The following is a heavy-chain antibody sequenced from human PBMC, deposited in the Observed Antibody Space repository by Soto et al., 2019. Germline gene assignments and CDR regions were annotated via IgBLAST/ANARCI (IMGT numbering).Heavy chain of an antibody. V-gene: IGHV3-33*01. CDR2: IWYDGSNK. CDR1: GFTFSSYG. J-gene: IGHJ6*03. CDR3: ASNDILSYYYYYMDV. Sequence: QVQLVESGGGVVQPGRSLRLSCAASGFTFSSYGMHWVRQAPGKGLEWVAVIWYDGSNKYYADSVKGRFTISRDNSKNTLYLQMNSLRAEDTAVYYCASNDILSYYYYYMDVWGQGTTVTVSS. D-gene: IGHD3-9*01.